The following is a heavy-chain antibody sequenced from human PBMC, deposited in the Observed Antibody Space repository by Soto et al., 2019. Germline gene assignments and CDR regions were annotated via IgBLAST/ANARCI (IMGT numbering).Heavy chain of an antibody. CDR1: GDSVSSNSAA. J-gene: IGHJ4*02. Sequence: SQTLSRTCAISGDSVSSNSAAWSWIRQPPGEGLEWIGYIFYNGNTNYNPSLKSRVAISVDTSKNQFSLKLSSVTAADTAMYFCARHRYAASSSYFDYWGQGALVTVSS. CDR2: IFYNGNT. D-gene: IGHD6-6*01. V-gene: IGHV4-59*08. CDR3: ARHRYAASSSYFDY.